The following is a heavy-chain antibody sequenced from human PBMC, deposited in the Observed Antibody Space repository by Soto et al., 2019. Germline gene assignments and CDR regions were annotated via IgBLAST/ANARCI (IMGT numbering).Heavy chain of an antibody. CDR3: AIAQDYGAYIIDY. CDR2: IIPILGTA. V-gene: IGHV1-69*08. CDR1: GDTFSSYT. J-gene: IGHJ4*02. D-gene: IGHD4-17*01. Sequence: GASVKVSCKASGDTFSSYTISWVRQAPGQGLEWMGRIIPILGTANYAQTFQGRVTITADKSTSTAYMELSSLRSEDTAMYYCAIAQDYGAYIIDYWGQGTLVTVSS.